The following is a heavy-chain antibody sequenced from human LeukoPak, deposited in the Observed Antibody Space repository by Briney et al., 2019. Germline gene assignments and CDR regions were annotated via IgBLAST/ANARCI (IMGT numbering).Heavy chain of an antibody. Sequence: GGSLRLSCAASGSTFSSYWMSWVRQAPGKGLEWVANIKQDGSEKYYVDSVKGRFTISRDNAKNSLYLQMNSLRAEDTAVYYCARVHLPYDFWSGYYPAFDYWGQGTLVTVSS. CDR1: GSTFSSYW. D-gene: IGHD3-3*01. J-gene: IGHJ4*02. V-gene: IGHV3-7*03. CDR2: IKQDGSEK. CDR3: ARVHLPYDFWSGYYPAFDY.